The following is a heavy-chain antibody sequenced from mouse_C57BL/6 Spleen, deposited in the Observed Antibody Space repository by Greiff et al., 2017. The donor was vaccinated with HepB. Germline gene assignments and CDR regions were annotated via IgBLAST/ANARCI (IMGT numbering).Heavy chain of an antibody. J-gene: IGHJ1*03. CDR2: IYPGSGST. CDR3: ARFDGYYVCYWYFDV. CDR1: GYTFTSYW. Sequence: QVQLQQSGAELVKPGASVKMSCKASGYTFTSYWINWVKQRPGQGLEWIGDIYPGSGSTNYNEKFKSKATLTVDTSSSTAYMQLSSLTSEDSAVYYCARFDGYYVCYWYFDVWGTGTTVTVSS. D-gene: IGHD2-3*01. V-gene: IGHV1-55*01.